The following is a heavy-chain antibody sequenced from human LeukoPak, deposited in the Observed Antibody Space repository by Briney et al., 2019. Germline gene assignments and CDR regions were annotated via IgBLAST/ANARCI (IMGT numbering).Heavy chain of an antibody. D-gene: IGHD2-2*01. Sequence: ASVKVSCKASGYTFTGYYMHWVRQAPGQGLEWMGWINPNSGGTNYARKFQGWVTMTRDTSISTAYMELSRLRSDDTAVYYCARGRGTYCSSTSCYYYYYYGMDVWGKGTTVTVSS. CDR2: INPNSGGT. CDR3: ARGRGTYCSSTSCYYYYYYGMDV. CDR1: GYTFTGYY. J-gene: IGHJ6*04. V-gene: IGHV1-2*04.